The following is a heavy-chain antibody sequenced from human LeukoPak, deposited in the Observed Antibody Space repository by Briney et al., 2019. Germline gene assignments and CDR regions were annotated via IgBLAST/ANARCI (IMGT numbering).Heavy chain of an antibody. CDR1: GFTVSYNY. J-gene: IGHJ6*02. D-gene: IGHD3-10*01. CDR3: ARGGAITVVRGIIYGLDV. Sequence: PGGSLRLSCAASGFTVSYNYIYWVRQAPGKGLEWVSVIYSGGNTYYADSVKGRFTISRHNSRNTVYLQMNSLRAEDTAIYYCARGGAITVVRGIIYGLDVWGQGTTVTVSS. V-gene: IGHV3-53*04. CDR2: IYSGGNT.